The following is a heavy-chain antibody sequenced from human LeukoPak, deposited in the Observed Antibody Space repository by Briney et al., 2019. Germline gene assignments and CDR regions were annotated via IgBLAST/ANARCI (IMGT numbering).Heavy chain of an antibody. CDR2: IKQDGSEK. CDR3: ARSPGGWFDP. V-gene: IGHV3-7*01. CDR1: GFTFSSYW. J-gene: IGHJ5*02. Sequence: GGSLRLSCADSGFTFSSYWMSWVRQAPGKGLEWVANIKQDGSEKYYVDSVKGRFTVSRDNAKNSLYLQMNSLRAEEAAVYYCARSPGGWFDPWGQGTLVTVSS. D-gene: IGHD3-16*01.